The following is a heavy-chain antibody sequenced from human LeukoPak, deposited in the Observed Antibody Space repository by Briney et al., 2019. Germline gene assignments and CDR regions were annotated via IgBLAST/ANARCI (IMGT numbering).Heavy chain of an antibody. CDR3: ARSAAGTYY. D-gene: IGHD1-1*01. CDR1: GFNVSSNY. V-gene: IGHV3-53*01. CDR2: IYGDGTT. J-gene: IGHJ4*02. Sequence: PGGSLRRSCEASGFNVSSNYMTWVRQAPGKGLEWVSLIYGDGTTDYADSVKGRFHISRHNSKNTLYLQMNSLRAEDTAVYYCARSAAGTYYWGQGTLVTVSS.